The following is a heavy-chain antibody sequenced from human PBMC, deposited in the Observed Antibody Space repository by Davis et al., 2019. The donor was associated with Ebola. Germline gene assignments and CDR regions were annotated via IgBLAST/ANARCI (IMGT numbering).Heavy chain of an antibody. CDR2: IIPIFGTA. D-gene: IGHD2-15*01. J-gene: IGHJ4*02. Sequence: SVKVSCKASGGTFSSYAISWVRQAPGQGLEWMGGIIPIFGTANYAQKFQGRVTITADESTSTAYMELSSLRSEDTAVYYCARDDCSGGSCPFDYWGQGTLVTVSS. V-gene: IGHV1-69*13. CDR1: GGTFSSYA. CDR3: ARDDCSGGSCPFDY.